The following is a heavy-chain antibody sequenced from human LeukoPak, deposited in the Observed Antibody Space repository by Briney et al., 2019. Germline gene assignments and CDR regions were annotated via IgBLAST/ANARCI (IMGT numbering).Heavy chain of an antibody. CDR2: INPSGGST. J-gene: IGHJ5*02. CDR3: ARDRYDSSGYYPKGFDP. Sequence: ASVKLSCKASGYTFTSYYMHWVRQAPGQGLEWMGIINPSGGSTSYAQKFQGRVTMTRDTSTSTVYMELSSLRSEDTAVYYCARDRYDSSGYYPKGFDPWGQGTLVTVSS. V-gene: IGHV1-46*01. D-gene: IGHD3-22*01. CDR1: GYTFTSYY.